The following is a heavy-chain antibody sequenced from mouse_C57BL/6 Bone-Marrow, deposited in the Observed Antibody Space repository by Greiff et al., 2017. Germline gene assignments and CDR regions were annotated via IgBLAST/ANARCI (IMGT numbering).Heavy chain of an antibody. J-gene: IGHJ2*01. Sequence: VQLQQSGPELVKPGASVKISCKASGYSFTDYNMNWVKQSNGKSLEWIGVINPNSGTTSYNQKFKGKATLTVDQSSSTAYMQLNSLTSEDSAVYYCATYYGSSGYYFDYWGQGTTLTVSS. CDR2: INPNSGTT. D-gene: IGHD1-1*01. V-gene: IGHV1-39*01. CDR3: ATYYGSSGYYFDY. CDR1: GYSFTDYN.